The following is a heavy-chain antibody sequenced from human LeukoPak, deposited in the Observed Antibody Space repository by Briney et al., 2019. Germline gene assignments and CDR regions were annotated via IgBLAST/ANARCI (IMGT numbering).Heavy chain of an antibody. V-gene: IGHV4-59*01. CDR2: IYYSGST. CDR3: ARDRAEGAYPPDFDY. J-gene: IGHJ4*02. CDR1: GGSISSYY. Sequence: KSSETLSLTCSVSGGSISSYYWSWIRQPPGKGLEWIGRIYYSGSTNYNPSLKSRVTISVDTTKNQFSLKLSSVTAADTAVYYCARDRAEGAYPPDFDYWGQGTLVTVSS. D-gene: IGHD1-26*01.